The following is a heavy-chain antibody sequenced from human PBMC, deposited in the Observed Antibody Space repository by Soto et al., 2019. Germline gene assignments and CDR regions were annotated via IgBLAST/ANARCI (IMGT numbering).Heavy chain of an antibody. CDR3: ARGDYYCSGGSCIGTRDYGLDV. D-gene: IGHD2-15*01. CDR1: GGTFSGYY. J-gene: IGHJ6*02. CDR2: INHSGST. V-gene: IGHV4-34*01. Sequence: PSETLSLTCAVYGGTFSGYYWSLIRQPPGKGLEWIGEINHSGSTNYNPSLKSRVTISVDTSKNQFSLKLSSVTAADTAVYYCARGDYYCSGGSCIGTRDYGLDVWGQGTSITVSS.